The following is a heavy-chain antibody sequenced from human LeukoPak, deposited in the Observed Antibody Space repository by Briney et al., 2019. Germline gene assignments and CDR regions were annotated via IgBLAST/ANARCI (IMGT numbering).Heavy chain of an antibody. V-gene: IGHV1-2*02. CDR1: GYTFTGYY. J-gene: IGHJ4*02. Sequence: ASVTVSCKASGYTFTGYYMHWVRQAPGQGPGWVGWINPNTGGTNYAQGFQGRVTMSRDTSISTAYMEVTSLTSDDTAVYYCARDGSGSPYYYFDYWGQGTLVTVSS. CDR3: ARDGSGSPYYYFDY. D-gene: IGHD3-10*01. CDR2: INPNTGGT.